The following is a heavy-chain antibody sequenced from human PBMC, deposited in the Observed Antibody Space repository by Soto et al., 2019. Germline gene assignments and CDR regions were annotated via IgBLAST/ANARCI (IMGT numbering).Heavy chain of an antibody. V-gene: IGHV2-26*01. CDR1: GFSLTNVQKG. J-gene: IGHJ4*02. Sequence: QVTLKESGPVLVQATETLTLTCNVSGFSLTNVQKGVAWIRQPPGKALEWLTHILSDVEQSYKSSLKKRLTISQDTPKRQVVFVMTNVEPVDTATYYCAHISGRFGASHLDFWGQGSSVIVSS. CDR3: AHISGRFGASHLDF. D-gene: IGHD3-10*01. CDR2: ILSDVEQ.